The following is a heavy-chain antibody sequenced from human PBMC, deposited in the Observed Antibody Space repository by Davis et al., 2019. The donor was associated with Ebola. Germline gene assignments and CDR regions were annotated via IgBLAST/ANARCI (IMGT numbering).Heavy chain of an antibody. Sequence: GGSLRLSCEASGFTLSAYWMSWVRQAPGKRPEWVANIRQDGSEIFYVGSVRGRFTISRDNAKSSLYLQMNGLRAEDTAVYFCARGCGEECTLWGQGTLVTVSS. D-gene: IGHD2-21*01. CDR1: GFTLSAYW. V-gene: IGHV3-7*01. CDR2: IRQDGSEI. CDR3: ARGCGEECTL. J-gene: IGHJ4*02.